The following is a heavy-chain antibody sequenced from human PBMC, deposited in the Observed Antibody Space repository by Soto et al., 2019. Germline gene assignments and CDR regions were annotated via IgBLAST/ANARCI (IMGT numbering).Heavy chain of an antibody. CDR2: ISWNSGSI. CDR3: AKRYCSGGSCYSFGDAFDI. J-gene: IGHJ3*02. D-gene: IGHD2-15*01. CDR1: GFTFDDYA. Sequence: EVQLVESGGGLVQPGRSLRLSCAASGFTFDDYAMHWVRQAPGKGLEWVSGISWNSGSIGYVDSVKGRFTISRDNAKNSLYLQMNSLRAEDTALYYCAKRYCSGGSCYSFGDAFDIWGQGTMVTVSS. V-gene: IGHV3-9*01.